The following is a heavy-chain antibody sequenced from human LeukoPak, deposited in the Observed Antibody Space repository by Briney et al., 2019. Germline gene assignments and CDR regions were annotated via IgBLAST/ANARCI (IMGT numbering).Heavy chain of an antibody. D-gene: IGHD2-15*01. V-gene: IGHV3-23*01. CDR1: GFTFSSYG. CDR3: AKAGVVGDYYYYMDV. Sequence: GGSLRLSCAASGFTFSSYGMSWVRQAPGKGLEWVSAISGSGGSTYYADSVKGRFTISRDNSKNTLYLQMNSLRAEDTAVYYCAKAGVVGDYYYYMDVWGKGTTVTISS. J-gene: IGHJ6*03. CDR2: ISGSGGST.